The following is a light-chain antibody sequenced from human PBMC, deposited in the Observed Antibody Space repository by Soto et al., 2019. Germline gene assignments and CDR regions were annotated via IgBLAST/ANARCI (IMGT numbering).Light chain of an antibody. CDR3: QQPYNSLFT. CDR2: AAS. J-gene: IGKJ3*01. CDR1: QSITTF. V-gene: IGKV1-39*01. Sequence: DIQMTQSPSSLSASVGDRVTISCRASQSITTFLSWYQQKPGKAPKLLIYAASSLQSGVPSRFSGSGSGTDFTLTISSLQPEDSGTYYCQQPYNSLFTFGPRTKVDIK.